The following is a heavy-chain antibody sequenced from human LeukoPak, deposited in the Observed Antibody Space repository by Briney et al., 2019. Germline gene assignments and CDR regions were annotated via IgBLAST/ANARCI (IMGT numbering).Heavy chain of an antibody. CDR2: INPNSGGT. CDR3: ASENITIFGVVNKRSYYYGMDV. D-gene: IGHD3-3*01. Sequence: ASVKVSCTASVYTFTGYYMHWVRQAPGQGLEWMGWINPNSGGTNYAQTSHGRVTTTRDTSLSTAYMELSRLRSDDTAVYYCASENITIFGVVNKRSYYYGMDVWGQGTTVTVSS. V-gene: IGHV1-2*02. J-gene: IGHJ6*01. CDR1: VYTFTGYY.